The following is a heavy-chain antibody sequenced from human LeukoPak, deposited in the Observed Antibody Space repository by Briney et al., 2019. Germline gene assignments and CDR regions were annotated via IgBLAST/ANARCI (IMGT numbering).Heavy chain of an antibody. D-gene: IGHD2-21*02. CDR1: GGSISSYD. J-gene: IGHJ4*02. V-gene: IGHV4-59*08. Sequence: PSQTLSLTCTVSGGSISSYDWSWIRHPPGKGLEWVGYSYYSGSTNYNPSLKSQGTISVDNSKNQFSLKLKPGTAAGTARDLCSRLGGGDRDYRGQGTMVT. CDR2: SYYSGST. CDR3: SRLGGGDRDY.